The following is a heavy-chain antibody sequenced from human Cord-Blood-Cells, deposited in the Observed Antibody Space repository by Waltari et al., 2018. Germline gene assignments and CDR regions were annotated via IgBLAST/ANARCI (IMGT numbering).Heavy chain of an antibody. D-gene: IGHD6-25*01. V-gene: IGHV1-69*09. CDR1: GGTSRSYA. CDR2: IIPILGIA. Sequence: QVQLVQSGAEVKKPGSSVKVSCKAPGGTSRSYALRSARQAPRQGLEWMGSIIPILGIANYAQKFQGRVTITADKSTSTAYMELSSLRSEDTAVYYCARGRLDDAFDIWGQGTMVTVSS. J-gene: IGHJ3*02. CDR3: ARGRLDDAFDI.